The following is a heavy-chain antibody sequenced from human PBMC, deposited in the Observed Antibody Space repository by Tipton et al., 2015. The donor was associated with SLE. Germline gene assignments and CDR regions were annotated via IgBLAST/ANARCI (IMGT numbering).Heavy chain of an antibody. D-gene: IGHD5/OR15-5a*01. CDR3: ARGPLLDL. J-gene: IGHJ2*01. CDR1: ACSISGYY. Sequence: TLSLTCAVYACSISGYYWSCILLPPGKGLEWIGEINHSGSTNYNPSLKSRVTISVDTSKNQFSLKLSSVTAADTAVYYCARGPLLDLWGRGTLVTVSS. V-gene: IGHV4-34*01. CDR2: INHSGST.